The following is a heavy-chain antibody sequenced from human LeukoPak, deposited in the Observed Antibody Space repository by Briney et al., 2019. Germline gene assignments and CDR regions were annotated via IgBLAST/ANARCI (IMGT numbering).Heavy chain of an antibody. CDR3: ARDEGYDTPG. J-gene: IGHJ4*02. CDR1: GFTFSSYG. CDR2: ISETGDYI. V-gene: IGHV3-21*01. Sequence: GGSLRLSCAASGFTFSSYGMNWVRQAPGKGLEWVSSISETGDYIYYAESVKGRFTISRDNTKNSLYLQMNSLRAEDTAVYYCARDEGYDTPGGGQGTLVTVTS. D-gene: IGHD3-22*01.